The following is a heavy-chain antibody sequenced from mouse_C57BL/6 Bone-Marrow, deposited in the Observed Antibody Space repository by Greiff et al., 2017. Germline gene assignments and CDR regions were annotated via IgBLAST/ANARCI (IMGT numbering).Heavy chain of an antibody. V-gene: IGHV1-54*01. D-gene: IGHD4-1*01. CDR1: GYAFTNYL. CDR2: INPGSGGT. J-gene: IGHJ3*01. Sequence: VQLQQSGAELVRPGTSVKVSCKASGYAFTNYLLEWVKQRPGQGLEWIGVINPGSGGTNYNEKFKGKATLTADKSSSTAYMQLISLTSEDSAVYFCARAKNWDSWFAYWGQGTLVTVSA. CDR3: ARAKNWDSWFAY.